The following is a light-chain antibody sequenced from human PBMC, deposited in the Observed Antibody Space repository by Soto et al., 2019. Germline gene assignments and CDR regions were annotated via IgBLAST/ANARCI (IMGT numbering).Light chain of an antibody. V-gene: IGLV2-11*01. J-gene: IGLJ3*02. Sequence: QSALTQPRSVSGSPGQSVTISCTGTSSDVGAYNYVSRYQQHPGKPPKLMICDVSKRPSGVPDRFSGSKSGNAASLTISGLQVEDEADYYCCSYAGSYTWVFGGGTKLTVL. CDR3: CSYAGSYTWV. CDR1: SSDVGAYNY. CDR2: DVS.